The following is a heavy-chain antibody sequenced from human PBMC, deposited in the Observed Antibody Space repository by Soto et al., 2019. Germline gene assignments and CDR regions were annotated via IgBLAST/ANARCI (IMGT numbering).Heavy chain of an antibody. CDR3: AKDSVACSSTSCPFDY. CDR2: ISSSASTK. CDR1: GFTFSSYS. V-gene: IGHV3-48*02. J-gene: IGHJ4*02. D-gene: IGHD2-2*01. Sequence: PGGSLRLSCAASGFTFSSYSMTWVRQAPGKGLEWVSFISSSASTKYYADSVKGRFTVSRDNAKNSLYLQMNSLRDEDTAVYYCAKDSVACSSTSCPFDYWGQGTLVTVSS.